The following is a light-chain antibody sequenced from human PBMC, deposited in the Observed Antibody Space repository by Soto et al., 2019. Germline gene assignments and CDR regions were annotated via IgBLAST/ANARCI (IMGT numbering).Light chain of an antibody. CDR2: EVS. Sequence: QSALTQPASVSGSPGQSITIPCTGTSSDVGAYNYVSWYQQHPGKAPKLMIYEVSNRPSGVSHRFSGSKSDNTASLTISGLQTDDEADYYCSSYTSSRTLVFGTGTKATVL. V-gene: IGLV2-14*01. CDR3: SSYTSSRTLV. CDR1: SSDVGAYNY. J-gene: IGLJ1*01.